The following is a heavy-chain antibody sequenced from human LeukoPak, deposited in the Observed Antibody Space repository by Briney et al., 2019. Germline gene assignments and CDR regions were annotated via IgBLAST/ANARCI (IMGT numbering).Heavy chain of an antibody. CDR1: GDTFSSCG. CDR2: ISAYNGNT. Sequence: ASVKVSCKASGDTFSSCGIIWVGQAAGEGLEGRGWISAYNGNTDYAQKLEGRVTMITDTTTSTAYMELRSRRSDDTAAYYCARDNTIFEEITTGYYYDMDVWGKGTTVTVSS. D-gene: IGHD3-3*01. J-gene: IGHJ6*03. V-gene: IGHV1-18*01. CDR3: ARDNTIFEEITTGYYYDMDV.